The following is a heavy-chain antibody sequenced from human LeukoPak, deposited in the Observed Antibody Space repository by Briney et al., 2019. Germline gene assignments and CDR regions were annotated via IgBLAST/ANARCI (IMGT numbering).Heavy chain of an antibody. J-gene: IGHJ4*02. V-gene: IGHV3-15*01. D-gene: IGHD6-13*01. Sequence: GGSLRLSCAASGFTFSNSWMSWVRQAPGKGLEWVGRIKSKTDGGTTDYAAPVKGRFTISRDDSKNTLYLQMNSLKTEDTAVYYCTTRVAAAGVGYWGQGTLVTVSS. CDR3: TTRVAAAGVGY. CDR1: GFTFSNSW. CDR2: IKSKTDGGTT.